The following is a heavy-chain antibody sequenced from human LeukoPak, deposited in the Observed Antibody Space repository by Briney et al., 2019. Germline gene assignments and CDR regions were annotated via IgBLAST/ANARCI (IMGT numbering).Heavy chain of an antibody. J-gene: IGHJ1*01. D-gene: IGHD2-21*01. CDR2: IYSGGST. CDR1: GFTVGTNS. CDR3: ASAREYCGSAECYEYFQH. Sequence: PGGSLRLSCAASGFTVGTNSMSWVRQSPGKGLEWVSVIYSGGSTYYADSVNGRFTISRDNSRNTLLLQTNSLRAEDTALYYCASAREYCGSAECYEYFQHWGQGTLVTVSS. V-gene: IGHV3-53*01.